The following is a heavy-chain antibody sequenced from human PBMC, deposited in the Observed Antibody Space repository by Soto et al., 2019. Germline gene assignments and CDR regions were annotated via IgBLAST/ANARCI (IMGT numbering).Heavy chain of an antibody. CDR3: ARVKDPVVPAATPYYYYYGMDV. CDR1: GFTFISYS. V-gene: IGHV3-21*01. D-gene: IGHD2-2*01. CDR2: ISSSSSYI. J-gene: IGHJ6*02. Sequence: GGSLRLSCAASGFTFISYSMNWVRQAPGKGLEWVSSISSSSSYIYYADSVKGRFTISRDNAKNSLYLQMNSLRAKDTAVYYCARVKDPVVPAATPYYYYYGMDVWGQGTTVTVSS.